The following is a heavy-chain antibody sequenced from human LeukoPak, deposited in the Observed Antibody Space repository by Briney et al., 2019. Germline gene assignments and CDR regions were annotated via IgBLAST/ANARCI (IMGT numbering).Heavy chain of an antibody. Sequence: ASVKVSCKASGYTFTGYYMHWVRQAPAQGLEWMGWINPNSGGTNYAQKFQGRVTMTRDTSISTAYMELSRLRSDDTAVYYCARDGDYSAGYFDLWGRGTLVTVSS. CDR3: ARDGDYSAGYFDL. CDR1: GYTFTGYY. J-gene: IGHJ2*01. V-gene: IGHV1-2*02. D-gene: IGHD4-17*01. CDR2: INPNSGGT.